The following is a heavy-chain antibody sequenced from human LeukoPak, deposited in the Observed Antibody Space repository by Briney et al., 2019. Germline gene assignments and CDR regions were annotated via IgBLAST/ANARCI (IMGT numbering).Heavy chain of an antibody. V-gene: IGHV4-4*02. Sequence: SETLSLTCAVSGDSISSTNWWTWVRQPPGKGLEWIGYIYYSGSTNYNPSLKSRVTISVDMSKNQFSLKLSSVTAADTAVYYCARDLLSTAGYFDYWGQGTLVTVSS. CDR2: IYYSGST. CDR3: ARDLLSTAGYFDY. J-gene: IGHJ4*02. D-gene: IGHD6-19*01. CDR1: GDSISSTNW.